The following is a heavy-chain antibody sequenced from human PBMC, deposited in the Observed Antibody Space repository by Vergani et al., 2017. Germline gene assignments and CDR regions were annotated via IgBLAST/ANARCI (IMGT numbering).Heavy chain of an antibody. CDR3: ASLCWRASNGSKYFDY. D-gene: IGHD1-26*01. CDR1: GYSFTNYW. V-gene: IGHV5-51*01. CDR2: IHPADSDT. Sequence: EVQLVQSGAEVKKPGESLKISCQISGYSFTNYWIGWVRQMPGKGLEWMGIIHPADSDTRYSPSFQGQVTISVDKSISTAYLQRSSLRASDSAMYYCASLCWRASNGSKYFDYWGQGTLVTVSS. J-gene: IGHJ4*02.